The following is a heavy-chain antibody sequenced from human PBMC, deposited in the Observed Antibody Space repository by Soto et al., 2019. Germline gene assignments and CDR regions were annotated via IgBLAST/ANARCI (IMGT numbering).Heavy chain of an antibody. CDR1: VGSISSGDYY. V-gene: IGHV4-30-4*01. CDR2: IYYSGST. J-gene: IGHJ6*02. CDR3: ARDRGPRRKQGYYYYYGMDV. Sequence: SETLSLTCTVSVGSISSGDYYWSWIRQPPGKGLEWIGYIYYSGSTYYNPSLKSRVTISVDTSKNQFSLKLSSVTAADTAVYYCARDRGPRRKQGYYYYYGMDVWGQGTTVTVSS.